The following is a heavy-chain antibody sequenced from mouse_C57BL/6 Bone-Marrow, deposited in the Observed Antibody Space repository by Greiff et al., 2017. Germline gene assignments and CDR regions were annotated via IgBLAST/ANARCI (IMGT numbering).Heavy chain of an antibody. CDR1: GFTFTDYY. J-gene: IGHJ1*03. D-gene: IGHD1-1*01. CDR2: IRNKANGYTT. CDR3: ARSGVATDFDV. V-gene: IGHV7-3*01. Sequence: EVHLVESGGGLVQPGGSLSLSCAASGFTFTDYYMSWVRQPPGKALEWLGFIRNKANGYTTEYSASVKCRFTISRDNSQSILYLQMNALRAEDSATYYCARSGVATDFDVWGTGTTVTVSS.